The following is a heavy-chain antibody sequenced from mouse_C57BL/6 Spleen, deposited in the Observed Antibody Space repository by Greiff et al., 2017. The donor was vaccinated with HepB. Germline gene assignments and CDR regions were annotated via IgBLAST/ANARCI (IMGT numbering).Heavy chain of an antibody. CDR1: GYSFTDYN. J-gene: IGHJ3*01. D-gene: IGHD2-1*01. Sequence: LEESGPELVKPGASVKISCKASGYSFTDYNMNWVKQSNGKSLEWIGVINPNYGTTSYNQKFKGKATLTVDQSSSTAYMQLNSLTSEDSAVYYCARWRGYGNYGFAYWGQGTLVTVSA. CDR2: INPNYGTT. CDR3: ARWRGYGNYGFAY. V-gene: IGHV1-39*01.